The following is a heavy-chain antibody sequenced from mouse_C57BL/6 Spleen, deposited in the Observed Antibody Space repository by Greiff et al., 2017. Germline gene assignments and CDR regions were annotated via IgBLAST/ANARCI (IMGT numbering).Heavy chain of an antibody. J-gene: IGHJ3*01. V-gene: IGHV14-4*01. Sequence: EVQLQQSGAELVRPGASVKLSCTASGFNITDDYMHWVKQRPEQGLEWIGWIDPDNGDTDYASKFQGKATITADTSSNTAYLQLSSLTSEDAAVYYCTTGGFAYWGQGTLVTVSA. CDR1: GFNITDDY. CDR2: IDPDNGDT. CDR3: TTGGFAY.